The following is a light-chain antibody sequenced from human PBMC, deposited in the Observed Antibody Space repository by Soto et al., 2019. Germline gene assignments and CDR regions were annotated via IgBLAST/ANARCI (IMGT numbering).Light chain of an antibody. CDR3: QQYGTSEII. CDR1: QSVSSNY. CDR2: GAS. J-gene: IGKJ5*01. Sequence: EIVHTQSPCTLYLYPGERASLSCRASQSVSSNYLAWFQQKPGRAPRLLIYGASNRATGIPARFSGSGSGTNFTLTITRLEPEDFAVFYCQQYGTSEIIFGQGTRLEIK. V-gene: IGKV3-20*01.